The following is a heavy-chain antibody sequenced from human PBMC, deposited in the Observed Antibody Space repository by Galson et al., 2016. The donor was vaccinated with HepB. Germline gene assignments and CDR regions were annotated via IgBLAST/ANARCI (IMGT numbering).Heavy chain of an antibody. J-gene: IGHJ6*02. CDR1: GDSANNYF. Sequence: SETLSLTCIVSGDSANNYFWTWIRQRPGKGLEWIGCIYRRGTPSYNPSLATRVTISVEMSKTQFSLKVKSVTAAHTAVYYCARDSSRWYEGGPRHYYYVMDVWGQGITVTVSS. D-gene: IGHD6-13*01. V-gene: IGHV4-59*02. CDR2: IYRRGTP. CDR3: ARDSSRWYEGGPRHYYYVMDV.